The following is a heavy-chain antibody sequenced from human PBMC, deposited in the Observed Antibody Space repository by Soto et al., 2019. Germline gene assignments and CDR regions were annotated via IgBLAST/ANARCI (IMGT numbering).Heavy chain of an antibody. V-gene: IGHV3-49*04. CDR1: GFTFGDYA. CDR3: TRDWDGDPDYY. J-gene: IGHJ4*02. CDR2: IRSKAYGGTT. D-gene: IGHD4-17*01. Sequence: GGSLRLSCTASGFTFGDYAMSWVRQAPGKGLEWVGFIRSKAYGGTTEYAASVKGRFTISRDDSKSIAYLQMNSLKTEDTAVYYCTRDWDGDPDYYWGQGTLVTVSS.